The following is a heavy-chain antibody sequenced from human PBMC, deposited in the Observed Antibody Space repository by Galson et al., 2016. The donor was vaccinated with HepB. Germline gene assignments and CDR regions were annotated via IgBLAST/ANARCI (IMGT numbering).Heavy chain of an antibody. D-gene: IGHD6-13*01. V-gene: IGHV4-39*01. J-gene: IGHJ4*03. CDR2: ISYSGTT. CDR1: GDSISSNTFY. CDR3: ARHRAAVHPFDF. Sequence: SETLSLTCTVSGDSISSNTFYWGWIRQPPGRGLEWIGSISYSGTTSYTPSLNSRISISRATSKNQLSLNLRFVSATDAATYYCARHRAAVHPFDFWGRGTLVAVPS.